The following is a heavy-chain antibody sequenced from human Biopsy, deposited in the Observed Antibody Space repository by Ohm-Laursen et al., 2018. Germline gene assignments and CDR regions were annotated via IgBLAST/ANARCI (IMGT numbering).Heavy chain of an antibody. D-gene: IGHD3-3*01. CDR1: GASMTGYF. CDR2: IYTIGDT. Sequence: GTLSLTCTVSGASMTGYFWTWVRQPAGKGLEWIGHIYTIGDTTYNPSLESRVTMSLDTSKSQFSLKMTSLTAADTAVYFCAREDEGLLRALDLWGQGTMVTVSS. J-gene: IGHJ3*01. V-gene: IGHV4-4*07. CDR3: AREDEGLLRALDL.